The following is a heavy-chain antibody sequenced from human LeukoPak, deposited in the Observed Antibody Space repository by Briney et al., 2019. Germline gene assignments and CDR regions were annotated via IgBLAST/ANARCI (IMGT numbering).Heavy chain of an antibody. CDR2: IWYDGSNK. CDR3: ARDLFEQDYYYGMDV. J-gene: IGHJ6*02. V-gene: IGHV3-33*01. CDR1: GFTFSSYG. Sequence: PGGSLRLSCAASGFTFSSYGMHWVRQAPGKGLEWVAVIWYDGSNKYYADSVKGRFTISRDNSKNTLYLQMNSLRAEDTAVYYCARDLFEQDYYYGMDVWGQGTTVTVSS.